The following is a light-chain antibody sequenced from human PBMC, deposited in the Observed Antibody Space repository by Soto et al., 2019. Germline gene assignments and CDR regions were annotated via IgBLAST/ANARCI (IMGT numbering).Light chain of an antibody. CDR1: TSNIGSNT. CDR2: SNN. Sequence: QSVLTQPPSASGTPGQRVTISCSGSTSNIGSNTVNWYQQLPGTAPKLLIYSNNQRPSEVPDRFSGSKSGTSASLAISGLQSEDEADYYCAAWDDSLNAWVFGGGTQLTVL. J-gene: IGLJ3*02. CDR3: AAWDDSLNAWV. V-gene: IGLV1-44*01.